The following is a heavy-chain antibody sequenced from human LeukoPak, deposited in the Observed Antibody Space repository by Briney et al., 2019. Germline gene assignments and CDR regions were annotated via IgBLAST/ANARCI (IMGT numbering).Heavy chain of an antibody. Sequence: SETLSLTCAVYGGSFSGYYWSWIRQPPGKGLEWIGEINHSGSTNYNPSLESRVTISVDTSKNQFSLKLSSVTAADTAVYYCARVLRYFRRYYYYGMDVWGQGTTVTVSS. J-gene: IGHJ6*02. CDR1: GGSFSGYY. CDR3: ARVLRYFRRYYYYGMDV. CDR2: INHSGST. D-gene: IGHD3-9*01. V-gene: IGHV4-34*01.